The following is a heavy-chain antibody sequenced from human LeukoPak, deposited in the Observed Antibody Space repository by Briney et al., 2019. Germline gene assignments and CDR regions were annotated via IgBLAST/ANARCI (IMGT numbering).Heavy chain of an antibody. CDR3: ARLGDYYVSGTYYFDS. CDR2: IYYSETT. CDR1: GVSISSTSYY. D-gene: IGHD3-10*01. Sequence: SETLSLTCTVSGVSISSTSYYWGWIRQTPGKGLEWIGSIYYSETTYYNPSLKSRVTISVDTSKNQFSLKLRSVTAADTAVFYCARLGDYYVSGTYYFDSWGPGTLVTVSS. J-gene: IGHJ4*02. V-gene: IGHV4-39*01.